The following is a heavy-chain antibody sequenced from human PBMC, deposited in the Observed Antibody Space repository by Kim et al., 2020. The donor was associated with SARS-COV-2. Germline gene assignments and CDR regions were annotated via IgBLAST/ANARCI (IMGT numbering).Heavy chain of an antibody. CDR2: VSDTGRT. CDR1: GGSSNNFF. CDR3: ARDAGLGKGYWFDP. D-gene: IGHD3-16*01. Sequence: SETLSLTCNVSGGSSNNFFWSWIRQSPGGGLEWIAFVSDTGRTTMYNPSLTSRVSISLDTSNKQLSLNLKSVTAADTGIYYCARDAGLGKGYWFDPWGQG. V-gene: IGHV4-59*13. J-gene: IGHJ5*02.